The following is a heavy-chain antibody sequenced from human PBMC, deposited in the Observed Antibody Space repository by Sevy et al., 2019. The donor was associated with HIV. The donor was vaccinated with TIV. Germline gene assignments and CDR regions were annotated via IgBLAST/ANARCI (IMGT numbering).Heavy chain of an antibody. Sequence: GGSLRLSCAASGFSFSSYSMNWVRQAPGKGLEWVSYIGSSSPTIYYADSVRGRFTISRDNAKNSLYLQMNSLSAGDTAVYYCARVPSTGRYGMDVWGQGTTVTVSS. D-gene: IGHD3-10*01. CDR2: IGSSSPTI. CDR3: ARVPSTGRYGMDV. V-gene: IGHV3-48*01. J-gene: IGHJ6*02. CDR1: GFSFSSYS.